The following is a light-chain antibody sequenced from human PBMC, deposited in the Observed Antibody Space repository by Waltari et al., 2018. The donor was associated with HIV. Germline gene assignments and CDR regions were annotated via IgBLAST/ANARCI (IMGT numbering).Light chain of an antibody. CDR1: QSVSTK. CDR3: QQYNSWPPIT. V-gene: IGKV3-15*01. Sequence: EIVMTQSPATLSVSPGERATLSCRASQSVSTKLAWYQQKPGQAPRPLIYGASTRATGIPARFSGSGSGTEFTLTISSLQSEDFAVYYCQQYNSWPPITFGQGTRLDIK. J-gene: IGKJ5*01. CDR2: GAS.